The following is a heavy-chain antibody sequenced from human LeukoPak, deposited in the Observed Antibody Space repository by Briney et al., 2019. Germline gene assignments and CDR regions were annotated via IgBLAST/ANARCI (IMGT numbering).Heavy chain of an antibody. D-gene: IGHD6-19*01. V-gene: IGHV3-74*01. Sequence: GGSLRLSCAASGFTFSSYSMNWVRQAPGKGLVWVSRINSDGSSTSYADSVKGRFTISRDNAKNTLYLQMNSLRAEDTAVYYCAAYSSGTRDYWGQGTLVTVSS. CDR1: GFTFSSYS. J-gene: IGHJ4*02. CDR2: INSDGSST. CDR3: AAYSSGTRDY.